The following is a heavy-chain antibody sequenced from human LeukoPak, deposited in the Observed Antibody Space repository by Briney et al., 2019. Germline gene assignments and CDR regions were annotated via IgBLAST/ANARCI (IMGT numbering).Heavy chain of an antibody. V-gene: IGHV4-4*07. J-gene: IGHJ4*02. CDR3: AREAVDYGSGSLDY. CDR2: IHSSTSK. CDR1: GGFNGRYY. D-gene: IGHD3-10*01. Sequence: AETLSQTCICTGGFNGRYYWNWIRPPAGRGQDWIGRIHSSTSKNYNPSIKSRVTMSLDTSKNQFSLKVDSVTAADTAIYYCAREAVDYGSGSLDYWGQGTLVAVSS.